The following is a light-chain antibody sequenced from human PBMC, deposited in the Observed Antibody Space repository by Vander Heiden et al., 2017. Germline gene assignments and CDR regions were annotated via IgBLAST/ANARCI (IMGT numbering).Light chain of an antibody. CDR3: QHDDSSPRT. V-gene: IGKV3-20*01. J-gene: IGKJ1*01. CDR1: QSVSSSY. Sequence: EIVLTQSPGTLSLSPGERATLSCRASQSVSSSYLAWYQQKPGQAPRLLIYGASSRATGIPDRFSGSGSGTDFTLTISRLEPEDFAVYYCQHDDSSPRTFGQGTKVEVK. CDR2: GAS.